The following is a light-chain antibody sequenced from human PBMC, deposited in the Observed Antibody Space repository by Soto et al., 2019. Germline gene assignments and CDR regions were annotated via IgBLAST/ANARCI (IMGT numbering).Light chain of an antibody. CDR1: QTINNY. Sequence: DIQMTQSPSSLSASLGDRVTITCRASQTINNYLHWYQQRPGEAPKLLIYSASNLQTGVPPRFSGSGSGTHFTLTISSLQPEDFATYYCQQSYSTPLTFGPGTKVDIK. V-gene: IGKV1-39*01. J-gene: IGKJ3*01. CDR3: QQSYSTPLT. CDR2: SAS.